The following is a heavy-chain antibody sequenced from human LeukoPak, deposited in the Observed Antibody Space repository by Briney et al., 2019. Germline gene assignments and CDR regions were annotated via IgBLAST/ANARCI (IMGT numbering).Heavy chain of an antibody. CDR3: ARGRRIRDGYNLGY. Sequence: ASVKVSCKASGYTFTSYDINWVRQATGQGLEWMRWMNPNSGNTGYAQKFQGRVTMTRNTSISTAYMELSSLRSEVTAVYYCARGRRIRDGYNLGYWGQGTLVTVSS. CDR1: GYTFTSYD. D-gene: IGHD5-24*01. CDR2: MNPNSGNT. J-gene: IGHJ4*02. V-gene: IGHV1-8*01.